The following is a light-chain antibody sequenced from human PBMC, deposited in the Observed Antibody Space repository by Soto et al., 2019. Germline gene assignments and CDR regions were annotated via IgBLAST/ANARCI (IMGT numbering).Light chain of an antibody. CDR1: QGISSF. CDR3: QQLNSFPIP. Sequence: IQLTQSPSSLSSSLGDRVTITCRASQGISSFVAWYQQKPGKAPKLLIYGASTLQSGVPSRFSGSVSGTDFTLTIGSLQPEDFATYDCQQLNSFPIPFGPGTKVDIK. V-gene: IGKV1-9*01. CDR2: GAS. J-gene: IGKJ3*01.